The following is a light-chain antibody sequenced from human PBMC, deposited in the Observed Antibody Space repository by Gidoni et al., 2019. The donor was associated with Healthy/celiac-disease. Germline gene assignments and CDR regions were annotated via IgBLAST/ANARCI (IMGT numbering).Light chain of an antibody. CDR3: QQGGLT. Sequence: EIVLTQSPGTLSLSPGERATLSCRASQSVSSSYLDCYQQKPGQAPRLLIYGASSRATGIPDRFSGSGSGTDFTLTISRLEPEDFAVYYCQQGGLTFXGXTKVEIK. CDR2: GAS. CDR1: QSVSSSY. J-gene: IGKJ4*01. V-gene: IGKV3-20*01.